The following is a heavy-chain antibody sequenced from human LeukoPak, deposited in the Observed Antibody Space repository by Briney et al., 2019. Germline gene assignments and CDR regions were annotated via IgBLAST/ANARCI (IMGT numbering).Heavy chain of an antibody. CDR2: INNGDTT. J-gene: IGHJ4*02. D-gene: IGHD1-1*01. V-gene: IGHV3-66*01. CDR3: TRSTAWSRWDY. Sequence: GGSLRLSCAASGFTDNTNHMSWVRQGPRKGLEWVSIINNGDTTYYADSVKGRFTISRDDSKNTLYLQVNSLRVEDTAVYYCTRSTAWSRWDYWGPGTLVTVSS. CDR1: GFTDNTNH.